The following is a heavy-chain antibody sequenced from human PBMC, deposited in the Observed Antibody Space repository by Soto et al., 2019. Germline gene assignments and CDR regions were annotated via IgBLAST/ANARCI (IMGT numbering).Heavy chain of an antibody. CDR3: AGGGMVAAKYYYYGMDV. Sequence: EVQLLESGGGLVQPGGSLRLSCAASGFTFSSYAMSWVRQAPGKGLEWVSAISGSGGSTYYADSVKGRFTISRDNSKNTLYLKRNSLRAEDTAVYYCAGGGMVAAKYYYYGMDVWGQGTTVTVSS. D-gene: IGHD2-15*01. CDR1: GFTFSSYA. CDR2: ISGSGGST. J-gene: IGHJ6*02. V-gene: IGHV3-23*01.